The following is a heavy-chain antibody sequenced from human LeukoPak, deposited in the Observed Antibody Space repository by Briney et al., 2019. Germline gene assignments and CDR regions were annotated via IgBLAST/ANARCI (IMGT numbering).Heavy chain of an antibody. CDR2: INSDGSST. V-gene: IGHV3-74*01. J-gene: IGHJ4*02. D-gene: IGHD3-22*01. CDR3: AKYQGGYRDNY. Sequence: PGGSLRLSCAASGFTFSSYWMHWVRQAPGKGLVWVSRINSDGSSTNYADSVKGRLTISRDNAKNTLYLQMNSLRAEDTAVYYCAKYQGGYRDNYWGQGTLVTVSS. CDR1: GFTFSSYW.